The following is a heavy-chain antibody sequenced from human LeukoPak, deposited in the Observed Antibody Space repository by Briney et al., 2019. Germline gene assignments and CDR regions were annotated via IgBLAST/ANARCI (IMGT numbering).Heavy chain of an antibody. CDR1: GFTFSSYG. Sequence: TGGSLRLSCAASGFTFSSYGMHWVRQAPGKGLEWVSSISSSSSYIYYADSVKGRFTVSRDNAKNSLYLQMNSLRTEDTAVYYCARDLHLPYWGQGTLVTVSS. CDR2: ISSSSSYI. J-gene: IGHJ4*02. CDR3: ARDLHLPY. V-gene: IGHV3-21*01.